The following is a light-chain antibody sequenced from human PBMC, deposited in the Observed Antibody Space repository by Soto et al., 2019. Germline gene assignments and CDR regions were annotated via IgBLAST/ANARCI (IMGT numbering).Light chain of an antibody. V-gene: IGLV2-14*01. CDR3: SSYTTSSTRV. Sequence: ALTQPASVSGSPGQSIAISCTGSSSDVGIYNYVSWSQQHPGKVPKLIIYEVTNRPSGVSNRFSGSKSGNTASLTISGLQAEDEADYYCSSYTTSSTRVFGTGTKLTVL. J-gene: IGLJ1*01. CDR1: SSDVGIYNY. CDR2: EVT.